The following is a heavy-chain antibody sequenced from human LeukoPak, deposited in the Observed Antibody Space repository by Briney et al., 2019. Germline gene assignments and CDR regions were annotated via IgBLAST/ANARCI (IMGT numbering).Heavy chain of an antibody. CDR1: GFTFSSYS. V-gene: IGHV3-48*01. Sequence: GGSLRLSCVASGFTFSSYSMNWVRQAPGKGLEWVSYISSSSSIIYHADSVKGRFTISRDNSKNTLYLQMNSLRAEDTAVYYCARDRSYSSSQSYFHHWGQGTLVTVSS. CDR3: ARDRSYSSSQSYFHH. D-gene: IGHD6-13*01. CDR2: ISSSSSII. J-gene: IGHJ1*01.